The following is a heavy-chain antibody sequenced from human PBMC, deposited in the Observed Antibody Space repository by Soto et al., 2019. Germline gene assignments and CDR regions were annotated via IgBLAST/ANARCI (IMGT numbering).Heavy chain of an antibody. V-gene: IGHV3-30-3*01. CDR3: ARGFGYSSSWYEGWLDY. CDR1: GFTFSSYA. J-gene: IGHJ4*02. Sequence: GGSLRLSCAASGFTFSSYAMHWVRQAPGKGLEWVAVISYDGSNKYYADSVKGRFTISRDNSKNTLYLQMNSLRAEDTAVYYCARGFGYSSSWYEGWLDYCGQGTLVTVSS. D-gene: IGHD6-13*01. CDR2: ISYDGSNK.